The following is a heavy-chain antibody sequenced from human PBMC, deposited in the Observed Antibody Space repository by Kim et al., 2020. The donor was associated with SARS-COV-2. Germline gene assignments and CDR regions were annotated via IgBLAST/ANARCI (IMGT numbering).Heavy chain of an antibody. CDR2: T. Sequence: THHNPSLKSRVTISVDTSKNQFSRKLSSVTAADTAVYYCARGYGERPIDYWGQGTLVTVSS. J-gene: IGHJ4*02. CDR3: ARGYGERPIDY. D-gene: IGHD4-17*01. V-gene: IGHV4-34*01.